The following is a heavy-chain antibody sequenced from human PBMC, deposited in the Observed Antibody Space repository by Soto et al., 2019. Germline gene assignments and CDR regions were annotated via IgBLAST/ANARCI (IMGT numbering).Heavy chain of an antibody. J-gene: IGHJ5*02. CDR2: IYVDGTT. Sequence: EVQLVESGGGLVQPGGSLRLSCAASGFSVGSSYLYWVRQAPGRGLQWVSSIYVDGTTYYTDSVKGRFSISRDSSKNTLYLRMNSLGAEDTALYYCIKGKVGTDPNWLDPWGQGSLVTVSS. V-gene: IGHV3-66*01. CDR3: IKGKVGTDPNWLDP. D-gene: IGHD2-21*02. CDR1: GFSVGSSY.